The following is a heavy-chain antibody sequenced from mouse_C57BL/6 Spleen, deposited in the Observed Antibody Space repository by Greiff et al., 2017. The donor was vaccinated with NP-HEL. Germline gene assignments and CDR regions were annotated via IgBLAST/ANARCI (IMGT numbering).Heavy chain of an antibody. J-gene: IGHJ3*01. CDR1: GFTFSDYG. CDR3: ASPLGGPWFAY. Sequence: EVKLVESGGGLVKPGGSLKLSCAASGFTFSDYGMHWVRQAPEKGLEWVAYISSGSSTIYYADTVKGRFTISRDNAKNTLFLQMTSLRSEDTAMYYCASPLGGPWFAYWGQGTLVTVSA. CDR2: ISSGSSTI. D-gene: IGHD6-1*01. V-gene: IGHV5-17*01.